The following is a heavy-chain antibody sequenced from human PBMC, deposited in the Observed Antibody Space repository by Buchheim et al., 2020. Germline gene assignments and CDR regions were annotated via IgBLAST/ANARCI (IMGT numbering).Heavy chain of an antibody. J-gene: IGHJ4*02. CDR3: ARLLHGYSNPTMDY. D-gene: IGHD6-13*01. CDR1: GYMFTSHA. CDR2: ISGYNGNT. V-gene: IGHV1-18*01. Sequence: QVQLVQSGTEVKKPGASVKVSCKASGYMFTSHAISWVRQAPGQGLEWMGWISGYNGNTNYAQNLQGRVTMTTDTSTSTAYMDLRSLTSDDTAVYFCARLLHGYSNPTMDYWGQGTL.